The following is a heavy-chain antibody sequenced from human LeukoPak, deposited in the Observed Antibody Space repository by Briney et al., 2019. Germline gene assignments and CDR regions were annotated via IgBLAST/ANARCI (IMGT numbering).Heavy chain of an antibody. CDR1: GGSISSYY. Sequence: SETLSLTCTVSGGSISSYYWGWIRQPPGKGLEWIGSIYYSGSTYYNPSLKSRVTISVDTSKNQFSLKLSSVTAADTAVYYCARDFYCSSTSCLDAFDIWGQGTMVTVSS. J-gene: IGHJ3*02. V-gene: IGHV4-39*07. CDR3: ARDFYCSSTSCLDAFDI. D-gene: IGHD2-2*01. CDR2: IYYSGST.